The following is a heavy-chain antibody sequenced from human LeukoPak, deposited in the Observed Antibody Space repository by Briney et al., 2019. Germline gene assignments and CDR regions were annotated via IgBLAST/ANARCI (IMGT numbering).Heavy chain of an antibody. CDR3: ARGDSSSPCYIDY. D-gene: IGHD6-6*01. V-gene: IGHV4-59*01. CDR1: GGAISGYY. CDR2: IYYSGST. J-gene: IGHJ4*02. Sequence: SETLSLTCTVSGGAISGYYWGWIRNPPGKGLEWMGYIYYSGSTNYNPTLMSRVTISLDSSKTQFSLKLSSVTAAAPAVYYCARGDSSSPCYIDYWGQGILVTVSS.